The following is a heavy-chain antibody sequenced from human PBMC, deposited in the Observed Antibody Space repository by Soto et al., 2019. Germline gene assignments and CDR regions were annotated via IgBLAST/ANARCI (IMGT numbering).Heavy chain of an antibody. CDR3: GMLNSGSYSYHGMDV. CDR2: ISGSGGNT. Sequence: EVQLLESGGDLVQPGGSLRLSCAASGFTFSSYAMNWVRQAPGKGLEWVSAISGSGGNTFYADSVKGRFTISRDKSKNSLFLQMHSLRAEDTAIYSCGMLNSGSYSYHGMDVWGQGTTVTVSS. D-gene: IGHD1-26*01. J-gene: IGHJ6*02. V-gene: IGHV3-23*01. CDR1: GFTFSSYA.